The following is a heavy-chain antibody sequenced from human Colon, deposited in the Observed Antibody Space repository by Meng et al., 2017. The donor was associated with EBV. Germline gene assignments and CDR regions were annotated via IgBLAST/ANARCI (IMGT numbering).Heavy chain of an antibody. CDR1: GGSLSGYY. J-gene: IGHJ5*02. CDR2: INHSGTF. V-gene: IGHV4-34*01. CDR3: ARGGGVIKGLVTWFDP. Sequence: GELQQGGAGRVKASETLALTCRVYGGSLSGYYWSWIRQTPGKGLEWIGEINHSGTFNYNPSLRSRVTISVDRSNNQCSLRLSSVTAADTAVYYCARGGGVIKGLVTWFDPWGQGTLVTVSS. D-gene: IGHD2-8*01.